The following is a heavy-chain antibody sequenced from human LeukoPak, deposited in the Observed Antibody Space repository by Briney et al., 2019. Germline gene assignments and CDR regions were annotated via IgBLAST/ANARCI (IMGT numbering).Heavy chain of an antibody. V-gene: IGHV1-18*01. J-gene: IGHJ3*02. CDR2: ISAYNGNT. CDR3: ASSYYYDSSGYSFAFDI. D-gene: IGHD3-22*01. Sequence: ASVKVSCKASGYTFTSYGISWVRQAPGQGLEWMGWISAYNGNTNYAQKLQGRVTMTTDTSTSTAYMELRSLRSDDTAVYYCASSYYYDSSGYSFAFDIWGQGTMVTVSS. CDR1: GYTFTSYG.